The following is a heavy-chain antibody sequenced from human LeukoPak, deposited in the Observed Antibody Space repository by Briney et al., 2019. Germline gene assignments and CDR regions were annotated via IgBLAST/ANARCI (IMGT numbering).Heavy chain of an antibody. Sequence: GGSLRLSCAASGFTLSSYWMSWVRQAPGNGLPWVANIKYDGSEKDYVDSVKGRFTISRDNAKNSLYLQMNSLRAEDTAVYYCARDIAPAGLFFDYWGQGTLVTVSS. D-gene: IGHD6-13*01. CDR3: ARDIAPAGLFFDY. CDR1: GFTLSSYW. V-gene: IGHV3-7*04. CDR2: IKYDGSEK. J-gene: IGHJ4*02.